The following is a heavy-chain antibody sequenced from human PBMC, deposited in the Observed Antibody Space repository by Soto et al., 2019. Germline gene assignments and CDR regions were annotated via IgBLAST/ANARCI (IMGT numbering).Heavy chain of an antibody. Sequence: GGSLRLSCAASGFTFDDYAMHWVRQAPGKGLEWVSGISWNSGSIGYADSVKGRFTISRDNAKNSLYLQMNSLRAEDTALYYCAKDACSSTSCYTEDDAFDIWGQGTMVTVSS. D-gene: IGHD2-2*02. CDR2: ISWNSGSI. CDR3: AKDACSSTSCYTEDDAFDI. J-gene: IGHJ3*02. V-gene: IGHV3-9*01. CDR1: GFTFDDYA.